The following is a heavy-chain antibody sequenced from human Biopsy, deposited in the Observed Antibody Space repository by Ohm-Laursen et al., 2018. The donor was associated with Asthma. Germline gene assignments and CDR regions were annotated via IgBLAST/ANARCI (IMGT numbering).Heavy chain of an antibody. CDR2: IYRNGDT. J-gene: IGHJ4*02. CDR1: GDSIDSGDYS. D-gene: IGHD2-21*02. Sequence: SDTLSLTCGVSGDSIDSGDYSWTWIRQSPGVGLEWIGYIYRNGDTYYNPTLKNRVTISIDRSKNQFSLRLRSVTAADTAVYYCARGRNCGGDCYSLDSWGQGTLVTVSS. CDR3: ARGRNCGGDCYSLDS. V-gene: IGHV4-30-2*06.